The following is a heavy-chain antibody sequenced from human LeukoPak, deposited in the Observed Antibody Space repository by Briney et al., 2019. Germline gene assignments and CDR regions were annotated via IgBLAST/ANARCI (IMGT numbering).Heavy chain of an antibody. CDR3: AREAPTIEAAFDY. D-gene: IGHD6-13*01. V-gene: IGHV6-1*01. J-gene: IGHJ4*02. CDR1: GDSVSSKSVA. Sequence: SQTLSLTCAISGDSVSSKSVAWNWIRQSPSRGLEWLGRTYYRSKWKNDYAVSVKSRITVKPDTSKNQFSLQLNSVTPEDTAVYYCAREAPTIEAAFDYWGQGTLVTVSS. CDR2: TYYRSKWKN.